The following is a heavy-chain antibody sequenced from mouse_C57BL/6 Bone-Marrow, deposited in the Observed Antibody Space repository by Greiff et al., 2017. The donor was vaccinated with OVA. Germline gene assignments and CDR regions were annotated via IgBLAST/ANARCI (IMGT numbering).Heavy chain of an antibody. V-gene: IGHV1-50*01. Sequence: VQLQQSGAELVKPGASVKLSCKASGYTFTSYWMQWVKQRPGQGLEWIGEIDPSDSYTNYNQKFKGKATLTVDTSSSTAYMQLSSLTSEDSAVYYCARLGYSNYVYFDVWGTGTTVTVSS. CDR1: GYTFTSYW. CDR2: IDPSDSYT. J-gene: IGHJ1*03. CDR3: ARLGYSNYVYFDV. D-gene: IGHD2-5*01.